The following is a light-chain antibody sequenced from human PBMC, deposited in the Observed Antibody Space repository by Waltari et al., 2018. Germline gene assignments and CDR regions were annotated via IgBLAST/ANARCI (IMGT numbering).Light chain of an antibody. J-gene: IGKJ5*01. CDR3: QQYHSLPT. CDR2: EAS. V-gene: IGKV1-33*01. CDR1: QDITNS. Sequence: DIQMTQSPSSLSASVGDRVTITCQVSQDITNSLVWYQQKPGKAPKLLIFEASSLETGVPSRFRGSGSGTDFTFTISRLQPEDVATYYCQQYHSLPTFGQGTRLEIK.